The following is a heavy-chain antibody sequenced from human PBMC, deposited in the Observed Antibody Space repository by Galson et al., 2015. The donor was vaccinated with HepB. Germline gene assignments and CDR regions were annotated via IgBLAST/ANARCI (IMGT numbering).Heavy chain of an antibody. D-gene: IGHD2-2*02. V-gene: IGHV3-74*01. CDR3: ARSRYCSSTSCYIYMDV. CDR1: GFTFSTYW. J-gene: IGHJ6*03. Sequence: SLRLSCAASGFTFSTYWMHWVRQAPGKGLVWVSHINIDGSTTNYADSVKGRFTISRDNAKNTLYLQMSSLRAEDTAVYYCARSRYCSSTSCYIYMDVWGKVTTVTVSS. CDR2: INIDGSTT.